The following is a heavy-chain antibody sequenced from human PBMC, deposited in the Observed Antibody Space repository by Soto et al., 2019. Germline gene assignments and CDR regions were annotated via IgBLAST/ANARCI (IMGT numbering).Heavy chain of an antibody. CDR1: GFTFSIYT. J-gene: IGHJ6*02. CDR2: ISYDGSNK. CDR3: ARTPPSGYSYVRGDMDV. Sequence: GGSLRLSCAASGFTFSIYTMHWVRQAPGKGLEWVAVISYDGSNKYYADSVKGRFTISRDNSKNTLYLRMNSLRAEDTAVYYCARTPPSGYSYVRGDMDVWGQGTTVTVSS. D-gene: IGHD5-18*01. V-gene: IGHV3-30-3*01.